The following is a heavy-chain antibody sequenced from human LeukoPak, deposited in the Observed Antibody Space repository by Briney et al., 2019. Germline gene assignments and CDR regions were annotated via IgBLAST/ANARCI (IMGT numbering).Heavy chain of an antibody. CDR1: GDSISNGGYY. Sequence: SQTLSLTCTVSGDSISNGGYYWTWLRQPPGKGLEWIGYIYYSGSTYYNPSLKSRVTISVDTSKNQFSLKLSSVTAADTAVYYCARSFLEWLPHTTEDYWGQGTLVTVSS. J-gene: IGHJ4*02. CDR2: IYYSGST. CDR3: ARSFLEWLPHTTEDY. V-gene: IGHV4-30-2*02. D-gene: IGHD3-3*01.